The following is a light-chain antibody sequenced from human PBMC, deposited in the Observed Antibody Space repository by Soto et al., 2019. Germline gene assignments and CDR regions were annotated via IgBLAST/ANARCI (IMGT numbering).Light chain of an antibody. CDR3: SSYTTSSTLLYV. CDR1: SSDVGGYNH. Sequence: QSALTQPASVSGSPGQSITISCTGTSSDVGGYNHVSWYQQHPGKAPKLTIYEVNNRPSGISNRFSGSKPGNTASLTISGLQAEDEADYHCSSYTTSSTLLYVFGTGTKVTVL. J-gene: IGLJ1*01. CDR2: EVN. V-gene: IGLV2-14*01.